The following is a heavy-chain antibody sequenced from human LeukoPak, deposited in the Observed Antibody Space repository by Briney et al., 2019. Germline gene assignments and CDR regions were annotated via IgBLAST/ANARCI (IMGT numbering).Heavy chain of an antibody. CDR1: GFTFTYSW. CDR3: ARRDYGGNSGGIDS. J-gene: IGHJ4*02. Sequence: GESLKISCKGSGFTFTYSWIAWVRQMPGKGLEWMGIIYPGGSDTRYSPSFQGQVTISADTSISTAYMQWSSLKASDTAMYYCARRDYGGNSGGIDSWGQGTLVTVSS. CDR2: IYPGGSDT. V-gene: IGHV5-51*01. D-gene: IGHD4-23*01.